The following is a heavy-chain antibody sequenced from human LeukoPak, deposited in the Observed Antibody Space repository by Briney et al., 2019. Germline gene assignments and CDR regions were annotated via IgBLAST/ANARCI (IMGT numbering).Heavy chain of an antibody. CDR2: INPNSGGT. CDR3: ARDRNYYGSGSYPQGD. J-gene: IGHJ4*02. Sequence: ASVKVSCKASGYTFTGYYMHWVRQAPGQGLEWMGWINPNSGGTNYAQKLQGRVTMTTDTSTSTAYMELRSLRSDDTAVYYCARDRNYYGSGSYPQGDWGQGTLVTVSS. D-gene: IGHD3-10*01. CDR1: GYTFTGYY. V-gene: IGHV1-2*02.